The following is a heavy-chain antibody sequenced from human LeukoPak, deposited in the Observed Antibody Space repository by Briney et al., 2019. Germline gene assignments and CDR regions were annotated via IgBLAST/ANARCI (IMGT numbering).Heavy chain of an antibody. J-gene: IGHJ6*03. CDR1: GYTFTSYA. D-gene: IGHD3-3*02. Sequence: RWASVTVSCKASGYTFTSYAMNWVRQAPGQGLEWMGWINTNTGNPTYAQGFTGRFVFSLDTSVSTAYLQISSLKAEDTAVYYCARGKVNGSPFLEWLSSGRGYYYMDVWGKGTTVTVSS. CDR2: INTNTGNP. CDR3: ARGKVNGSPFLEWLSSGRGYYYMDV. V-gene: IGHV7-4-1*02.